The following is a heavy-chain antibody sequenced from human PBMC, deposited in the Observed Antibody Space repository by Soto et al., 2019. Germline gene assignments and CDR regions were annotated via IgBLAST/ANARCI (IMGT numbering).Heavy chain of an antibody. V-gene: IGHV1-2*02. CDR3: ARVTLKAGNWFDP. CDR2: INPKSRGT. CDR1: GYTFTDHF. Sequence: QVQLVQSGAEVKKPGASVKVSCKTSGYTFTDHFIHWVRQAPGQGFEWMGWINPKSRGTNYAQKFQGRVTMTRDTSNSTAYMELRGLTSDDTAVYYCARVTLKAGNWFDPWGQGTLVTVSS. J-gene: IGHJ5*02.